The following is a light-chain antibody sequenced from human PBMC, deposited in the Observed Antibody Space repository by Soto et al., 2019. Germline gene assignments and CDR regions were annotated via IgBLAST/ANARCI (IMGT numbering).Light chain of an antibody. CDR3: QQYSPYSYS. CDR2: GTS. J-gene: IGKJ2*03. Sequence: DIQMTQSPSTLSASIGDRVTITCRASQSTTGWLAWYQQKPGKAPKLLIYGTSSLETGVPSRFSGIGSGTEFTLTITYLQPDDFAAYYGQQYSPYSYSCGQGTKLEIK. V-gene: IGKV1-5*03. CDR1: QSTTGW.